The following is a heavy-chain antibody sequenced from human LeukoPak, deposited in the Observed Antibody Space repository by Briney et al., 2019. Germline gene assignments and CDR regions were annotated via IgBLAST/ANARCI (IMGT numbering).Heavy chain of an antibody. CDR2: IRSKAYGGTT. V-gene: IGHV3-49*04. Sequence: PGGSLRLSCTASGFTFGDHAMSWVRRAPGKGLEWVGFIRSKAYGGTTEYAASVKGRFTISRDDSKSIAYLQMNSLKTEDTAVYYCTRGPKQRWLYYGMDVWGQGTTVTVSS. CDR3: TRGPKQRWLYYGMDV. J-gene: IGHJ6*02. D-gene: IGHD5-18*01. CDR1: GFTFGDHA.